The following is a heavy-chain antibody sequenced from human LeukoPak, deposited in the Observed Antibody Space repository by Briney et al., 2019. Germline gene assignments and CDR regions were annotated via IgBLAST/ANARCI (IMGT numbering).Heavy chain of an antibody. CDR2: ISGSGGST. Sequence: PGGSLRLSCAASGFTFSSYAMSWVRQAPGKGLGRVSAISGSGGSTYYADSVKGRFTISRDNSKNTLYLQMNSLRAEDTAVYYCAKDLVVVAASPEYFQHWGQGTLVTVSS. CDR1: GFTFSSYA. J-gene: IGHJ1*01. D-gene: IGHD2-15*01. CDR3: AKDLVVVAASPEYFQH. V-gene: IGHV3-23*01.